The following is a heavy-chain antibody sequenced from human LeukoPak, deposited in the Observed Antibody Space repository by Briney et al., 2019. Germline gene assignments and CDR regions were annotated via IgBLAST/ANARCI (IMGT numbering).Heavy chain of an antibody. V-gene: IGHV1-18*01. CDR2: ISAYNGNT. CDR1: GYTFTSYG. J-gene: IGHJ4*02. Sequence: GASVKVSCKASGYTFTSYGISWVRQAPGQGLEWMGWISAYNGNTNNAQKLQGRVTMTTDTSTSTAYMELRSLRSDDTAVYYCARPGGSGSYYHDYFDYWGQGTLVTVSS. CDR3: ARPGGSGSYYHDYFDY. D-gene: IGHD1-26*01.